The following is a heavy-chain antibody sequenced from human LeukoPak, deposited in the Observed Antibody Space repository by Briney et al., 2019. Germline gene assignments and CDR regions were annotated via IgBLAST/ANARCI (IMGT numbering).Heavy chain of an antibody. J-gene: IGHJ6*02. Sequence: SETLSLTCTVSGGSISSYYWSWIRQPAGKGLEWIGRIYTSASTNYNPSLKSRVTMSVDTSKNQFSLKLSSVTAADTAVYYCARDAYYYGSGSYSHYYYGMDVWGQGTTVTVSS. D-gene: IGHD3-10*01. V-gene: IGHV4-4*07. CDR3: ARDAYYYGSGSYSHYYYGMDV. CDR1: GGSISSYY. CDR2: IYTSAST.